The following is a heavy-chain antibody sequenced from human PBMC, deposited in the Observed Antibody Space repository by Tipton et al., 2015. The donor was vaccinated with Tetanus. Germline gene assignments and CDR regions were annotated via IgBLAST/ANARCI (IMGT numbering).Heavy chain of an antibody. CDR2: IYFSGHT. J-gene: IGHJ6*02. CDR3: ARHSGWYNFYNGMDV. CDR1: GGSINSYY. Sequence: LRLSCTVSGGSINSYYWSWLRLPPGKGLEWIGYIYFSGHTKYNPSLNSRVTMSVDTSNNHFSLRLTSVTEADTAIYYCARHSGWYNFYNGMDVWGQGTTVTVSS. V-gene: IGHV4-59*08. D-gene: IGHD6-19*01.